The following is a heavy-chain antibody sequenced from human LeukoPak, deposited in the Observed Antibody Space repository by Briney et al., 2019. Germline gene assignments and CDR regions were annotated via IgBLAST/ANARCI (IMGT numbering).Heavy chain of an antibody. CDR2: IYYSGST. Sequence: PSETLSLTCAVSGGSISSSSYYWGWIRQPPGKGLEWIGSIYYSGSTYYNPSLKSRVTISVDTSKNQFSLKLSSVTAADTAVYYCARKSYCSGGSCRNSNWFDPWGQGTLVTVSS. D-gene: IGHD2-15*01. V-gene: IGHV4-39*01. CDR1: GGSISSSSYY. CDR3: ARKSYCSGGSCRNSNWFDP. J-gene: IGHJ5*02.